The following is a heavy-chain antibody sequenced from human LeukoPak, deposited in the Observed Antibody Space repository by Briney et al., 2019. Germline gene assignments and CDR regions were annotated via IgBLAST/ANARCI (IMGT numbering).Heavy chain of an antibody. V-gene: IGHV3-33*01. J-gene: IGHJ6*02. CDR3: ARVRWELLYGMDV. CDR2: IWYDGSNK. CDR1: GFTFSSYG. Sequence: PGRSLRLSCAASGFTFSSYGMHWVRQAPGKGLEWVAVIWYDGSNKYYADSVKGRFTISRDNSKNTLYLQMNSLRAEDTAVYYCARVRWELLYGMDVWGQGTTVTVSS. D-gene: IGHD1-26*01.